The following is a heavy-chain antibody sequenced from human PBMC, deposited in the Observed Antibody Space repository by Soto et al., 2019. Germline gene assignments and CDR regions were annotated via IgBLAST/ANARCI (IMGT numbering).Heavy chain of an antibody. Sequence: GGSLRLSCAASGFTFSSYSMNWVRQAPGKGLEWVSSISSSSYIYYADSVKGRFTISRDNAKNSLYLQMNSLRAEDTAVYYCARGAIFGVEDYYYYYYMDVWGKGTTVTVSS. CDR2: ISSSSYI. CDR3: ARGAIFGVEDYYYYYYMDV. D-gene: IGHD3-3*01. J-gene: IGHJ6*03. CDR1: GFTFSSYS. V-gene: IGHV3-21*01.